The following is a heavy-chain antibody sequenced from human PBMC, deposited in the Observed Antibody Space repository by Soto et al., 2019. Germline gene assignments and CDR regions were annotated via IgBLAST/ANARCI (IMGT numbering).Heavy chain of an antibody. Sequence: QVQLQESGPGLVKPSQTLSLTCTVSGGSISSGGYYWSWIRQHPGKGLEWIGYIYYSGSTYYNPSLKIRVTISVDTSKNQFSLKLSSVTAADTAVYYCARLGYCSSTSCYDWYDYYYMDVWGKGTTVTVSS. V-gene: IGHV4-31*03. CDR1: GGSISSGGYY. CDR2: IYYSGST. CDR3: ARLGYCSSTSCYDWYDYYYMDV. J-gene: IGHJ6*03. D-gene: IGHD2-2*01.